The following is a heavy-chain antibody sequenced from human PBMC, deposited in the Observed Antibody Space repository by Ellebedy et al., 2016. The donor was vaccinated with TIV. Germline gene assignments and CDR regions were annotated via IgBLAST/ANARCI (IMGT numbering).Heavy chain of an antibody. CDR1: GGSFSGYY. J-gene: IGHJ6*02. D-gene: IGHD3/OR15-3a*01. CDR3: ARDRTGLQEWHYYYGMDV. Sequence: SETLSLTXAVYGGSFSGYYWSWIRQPPGKGLEWIGEINHSGSTNYNPSLKSRVTISVDTSKNQFSLKLSSVTAADTAVYYCARDRTGLQEWHYYYGMDVWGQGTTVTVSS. V-gene: IGHV4-34*01. CDR2: INHSGST.